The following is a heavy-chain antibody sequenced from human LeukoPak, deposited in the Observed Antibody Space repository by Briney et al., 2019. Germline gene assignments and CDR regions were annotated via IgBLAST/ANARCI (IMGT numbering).Heavy chain of an antibody. CDR3: AKWPAPWGYFDY. CDR2: ISGSGGST. CDR1: GFPYRRYA. D-gene: IGHD7-27*01. V-gene: IGHV3-23*01. Sequence: GGSLRLSCAVSGFPYRRYAMSWVPHAPGKALEWVSAISGSGGSTYYADSAKGRFTISRDNSKNTLYLQMTSLRAEDTAVYYCAKWPAPWGYFDYWGQGTLVTVSS. J-gene: IGHJ4*02.